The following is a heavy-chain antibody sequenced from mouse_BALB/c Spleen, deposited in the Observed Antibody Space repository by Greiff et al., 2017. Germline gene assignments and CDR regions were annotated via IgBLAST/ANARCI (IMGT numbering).Heavy chain of an antibody. CDR1: GFTFSSFG. Sequence: EVKVVESGGGLVQPGGSRKLSCAASGFTFSSFGMHWVRQAPEKGLEWVAYISSGSSTIYYADTVKGRFTISRDNPKNTLFLQMTSLRSEDTAMYYCAREGGLRRGYYFDYWGQGTTLTVSS. D-gene: IGHD2-2*01. CDR3: AREGGLRRGYYFDY. J-gene: IGHJ2*01. V-gene: IGHV5-17*02. CDR2: ISSGSSTI.